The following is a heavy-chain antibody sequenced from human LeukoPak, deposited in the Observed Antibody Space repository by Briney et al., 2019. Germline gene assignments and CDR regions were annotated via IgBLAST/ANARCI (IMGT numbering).Heavy chain of an antibody. V-gene: IGHV1-8*01. D-gene: IGHD5-12*01. CDR1: GYTFTSYD. Sequence: ASVKVSCKASGYTFTSYDINWVRQATGQGLEWMGWMNPNSGNTGYAQKFQGRVTMTRNTSISTAYMELSSLRSEDTAVYYCARAPRYRSPTPPNSGYPFDYWGQGTLVTVSS. CDR3: ARAPRYRSPTPPNSGYPFDY. J-gene: IGHJ4*02. CDR2: MNPNSGNT.